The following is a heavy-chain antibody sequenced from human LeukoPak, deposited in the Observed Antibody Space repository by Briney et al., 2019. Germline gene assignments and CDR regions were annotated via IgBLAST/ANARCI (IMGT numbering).Heavy chain of an antibody. J-gene: IGHJ6*02. Sequence: GASVKVSCKASGYTFTGYYMHWVRQAPGQGLEWMGWINPNSGGTNYAQKFQGRVTMTRDTSISTAYMEPSRLRSDDTAVYYCARDNDDSSGYYYGGPAGMDVWGQGTTVTVSS. CDR2: INPNSGGT. D-gene: IGHD3-22*01. CDR3: ARDNDDSSGYYYGGPAGMDV. V-gene: IGHV1-2*02. CDR1: GYTFTGYY.